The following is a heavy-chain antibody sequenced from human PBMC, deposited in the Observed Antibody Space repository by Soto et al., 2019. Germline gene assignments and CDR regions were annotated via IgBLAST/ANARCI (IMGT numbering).Heavy chain of an antibody. Sequence: QMQLQESGPGLVKPSDTLSLTCAVSGYSISSSNWWGWIRQPPGKGLEWIGYIYYSGSTYYTPSLKSRVTMSVDTSNNQFSLRLNSVTAVDTAVYYCASKPNSRYCFDYWGQGTLVTVSS. CDR1: GYSISSSNW. CDR2: IYYSGST. J-gene: IGHJ4*02. V-gene: IGHV4-28*01. CDR3: ASKPNSRYCFDY. D-gene: IGHD5-18*01.